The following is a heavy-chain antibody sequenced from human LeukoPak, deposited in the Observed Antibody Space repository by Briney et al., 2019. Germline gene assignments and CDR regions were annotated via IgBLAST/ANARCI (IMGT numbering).Heavy chain of an antibody. J-gene: IGHJ4*02. Sequence: PWGSLRLSCAASGFTFSTYWMSWVRQAPGKGLEWVANIKEDGSEKYYGDSVKGRFTISRDNAKNSLYLEMNSLRVEDTAVYYCARDSSGYQWGQGTLVTVSS. V-gene: IGHV3-7*01. D-gene: IGHD3-22*01. CDR2: IKEDGSEK. CDR3: ARDSSGYQ. CDR1: GFTFSTYW.